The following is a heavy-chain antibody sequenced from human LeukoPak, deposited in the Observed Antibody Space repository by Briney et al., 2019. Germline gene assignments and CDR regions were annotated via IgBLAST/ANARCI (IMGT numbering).Heavy chain of an antibody. D-gene: IGHD1/OR15-1a*01. CDR2: ISGSGGAI. CDR3: AKSSQNMDI. CDR1: GFTFSRYA. Sequence: GGSLRLSCGASGFTFSRYAMSWVRQAPGKGLQWVSEISGSGGAIYYADSVKGRFTISRDNSKNTLFLEMNSLRAEDTAVYYCAKSSQNMDIWGQGTMVTVSS. J-gene: IGHJ3*02. V-gene: IGHV3-23*01.